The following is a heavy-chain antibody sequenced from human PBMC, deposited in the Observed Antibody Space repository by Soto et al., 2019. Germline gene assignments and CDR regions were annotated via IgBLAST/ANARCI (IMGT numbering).Heavy chain of an antibody. J-gene: IGHJ6*02. CDR1: GYTFTSYG. D-gene: IGHD6-6*01. CDR2: ISAYNGNT. CDR3: ARACSIAARVYYYGMDV. V-gene: IGHV1-18*01. Sequence: QVKLVQSGAEVKKPGASVKVSCKASGYTFTSYGISWVRQAPGQGLEWMGWISAYNGNTNYAQKLQGRVNMTTDTSTSTAYMELRSLKSDDTAVYYCARACSIAARVYYYGMDVWGQGTTVTVSS.